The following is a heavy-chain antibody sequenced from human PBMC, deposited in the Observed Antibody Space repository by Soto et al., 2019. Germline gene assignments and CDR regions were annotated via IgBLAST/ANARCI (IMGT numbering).Heavy chain of an antibody. V-gene: IGHV1-58*01. CDR1: GFTFTSSA. CDR3: AADSLILNWFDP. Sequence: SVKVSCKASGFTFTSSAVQWLRQARGQRLEWIGWIVVGSGNTNYAQKFQERVTITRDMSTSTAYMELSSLRSEDTAVYYCAADSLILNWFDPWGQGTLVTVSS. CDR2: IVVGSGNT. J-gene: IGHJ5*02. D-gene: IGHD1-26*01.